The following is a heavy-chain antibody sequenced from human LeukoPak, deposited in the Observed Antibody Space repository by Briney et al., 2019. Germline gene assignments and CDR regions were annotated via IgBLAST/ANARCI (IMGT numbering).Heavy chain of an antibody. CDR2: ISYDGSNK. V-gene: IGHV3-30*04. Sequence: PGGSLRLSCAASGFTFSSYAMHWVRQAPGKGLEWVAVISYDGSNKYYADSVKGRFTISRDNSKNTLYLQMNSLRPEDTAVYYCARDRWYYYDSSDYYHDPFGIWGQGTMVTVSS. J-gene: IGHJ3*02. CDR1: GFTFSSYA. D-gene: IGHD3-22*01. CDR3: ARDRWYYYDSSDYYHDPFGI.